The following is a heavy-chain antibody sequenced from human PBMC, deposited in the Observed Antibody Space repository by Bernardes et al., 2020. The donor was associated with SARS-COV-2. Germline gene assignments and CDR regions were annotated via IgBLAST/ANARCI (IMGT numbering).Heavy chain of an antibody. CDR3: AKATRHNADYFDY. CDR1: GFTFSSYA. D-gene: IGHD1-1*01. Sequence: AGSLIRSCAASGFTFSSYAMSWVRQAPGQGLEWVSAISGSGGSTYYADSVKGRFTISRDNSKNTLYLQMNSLRAEDTAVYYCAKATRHNADYFDYWGQGTLVTVSS. V-gene: IGHV3-23*01. J-gene: IGHJ4*02. CDR2: ISGSGGST.